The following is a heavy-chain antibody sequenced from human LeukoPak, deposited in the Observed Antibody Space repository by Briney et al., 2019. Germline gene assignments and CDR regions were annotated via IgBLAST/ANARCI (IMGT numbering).Heavy chain of an antibody. D-gene: IGHD4-17*01. CDR1: GFTFSRHG. CDR3: AKVYGVPAFDI. J-gene: IGHJ3*02. CDR2: IRYDGSEK. Sequence: GGSLRLSCAASGFTFSRHGMHWVRQAPGKGLEWVTFIRYDGSEKFYADSVKGRFSISRDNSKNTVYLQMNSLRAEDTAVYYCAKVYGVPAFDIWGQGTMVTVSS. V-gene: IGHV3-30*02.